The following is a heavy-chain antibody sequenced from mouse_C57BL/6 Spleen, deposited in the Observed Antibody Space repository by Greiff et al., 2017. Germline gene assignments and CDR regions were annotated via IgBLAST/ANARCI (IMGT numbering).Heavy chain of an antibody. CDR3: ATSHYYGSSSDYFDY. D-gene: IGHD1-1*01. J-gene: IGHJ2*01. CDR2: IYPRSGNT. CDR1: GYTFTSYG. V-gene: IGHV1-81*01. Sequence: VQLQESGAELARPGASVKLSCKASGYTFTSYGISWVKQRTGQGLEWIGEIYPRSGNTYYNEKFKGKATLTADKSSRTAYMGLRSLTSEDSAVSVCATSHYYGSSSDYFDYGGQGTTLTVSS.